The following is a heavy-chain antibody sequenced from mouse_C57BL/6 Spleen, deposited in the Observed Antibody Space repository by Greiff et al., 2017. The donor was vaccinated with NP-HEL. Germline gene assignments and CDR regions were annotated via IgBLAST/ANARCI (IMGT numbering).Heavy chain of an antibody. V-gene: IGHV1-53*01. CDR3: ARSPTGTRYFDV. J-gene: IGHJ1*03. Sequence: VQLQQPGTELVKPGASVKLSCKASGYTFTSYWMHWVKQRPGHGLEWIGNINPSTGGPNYNAKFKSKSTLHVDKSSSTASMQLSSLTSEDSAGYYWARSPTGTRYFDVWGTGTTVTGSA. CDR2: INPSTGGP. D-gene: IGHD4-1*02. CDR1: GYTFTSYW.